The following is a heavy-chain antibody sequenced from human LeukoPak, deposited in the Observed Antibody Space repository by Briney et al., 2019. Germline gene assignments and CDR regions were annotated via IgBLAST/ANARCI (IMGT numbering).Heavy chain of an antibody. CDR3: AREAYYYYYMDV. CDR2: ISGSGFTI. CDR1: GFTLSNYS. Sequence: PGGSLRLSCAVSGFTLSNYSMNWVRQAPGKGLEWLSYISGSGFTIHYADSVKGRFTISRDNAKNSLYLQMNSLRAEDTAVYYCAREAYYYYYMDVWGKGTTVTVSS. J-gene: IGHJ6*03. V-gene: IGHV3-48*01.